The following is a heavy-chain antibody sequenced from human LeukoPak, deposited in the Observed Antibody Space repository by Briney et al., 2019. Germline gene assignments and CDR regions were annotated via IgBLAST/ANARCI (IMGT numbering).Heavy chain of an antibody. V-gene: IGHV3-74*01. CDR3: ARGWTSGGFDY. CDR1: GFTFSSYW. J-gene: IGHJ4*02. D-gene: IGHD3-10*01. Sequence: PGGSLRLSCAASGFTFSSYWMHWVRQGRKGLVWVSRIHTDGSSTTYADSVKGRLTISRDNAKNTVYLQMNSLRAEDTAVYYCARGWTSGGFDYWGQGTLVTVSS. CDR2: IHTDGSST.